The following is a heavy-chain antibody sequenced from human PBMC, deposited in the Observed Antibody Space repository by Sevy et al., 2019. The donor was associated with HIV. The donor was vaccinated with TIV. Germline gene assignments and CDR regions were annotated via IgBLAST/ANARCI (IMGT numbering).Heavy chain of an antibody. Sequence: ASVKVSCKASGGTFSSYAISWVRQAPGQGLEWMGGIIPIFGTANYAQKFQGRVTITADESTSTAYMELSSLRSEDTAVYYCSRDRKPSPSTHDSRSLGYYSAMDVWGQGTTVTISS. CDR3: SRDRKPSPSTHDSRSLGYYSAMDV. CDR1: GGTFSSYA. V-gene: IGHV1-69*13. CDR2: IIPIFGTA. D-gene: IGHD3-22*01. J-gene: IGHJ6*02.